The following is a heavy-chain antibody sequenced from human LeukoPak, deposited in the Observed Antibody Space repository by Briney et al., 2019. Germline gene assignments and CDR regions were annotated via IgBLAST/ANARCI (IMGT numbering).Heavy chain of an antibody. CDR3: AGGWSFFYDKNWFDP. CDR2: MNPNSGNT. V-gene: IGHV1-8*01. CDR1: GYTFTSYD. J-gene: IGHJ5*02. D-gene: IGHD3-9*01. Sequence: ASVKVSCKASGYTFTSYDINWVRQATGQGLEWMGWMNPNSGNTGYAQKFQGRVTMTRNTSISTAYMELSSLRSEDTAVYYCAGGWSFFYDKNWFDPWGQGTLVTVSS.